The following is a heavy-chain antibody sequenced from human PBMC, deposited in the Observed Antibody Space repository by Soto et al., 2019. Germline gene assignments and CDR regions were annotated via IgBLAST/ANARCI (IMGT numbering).Heavy chain of an antibody. CDR2: IYSGGST. CDR1: GFTVSSNY. V-gene: IGHV3-53*01. CDR3: ASSLVAAADLGTFDY. Sequence: PGGSLRLSCSASGFTVSSNYMSWVRPAPGKGLEWVSVIYSGGSTYYADSVKGRFTISRDNSKNTLYLQMNSLRAEDTAVYYCASSLVAAADLGTFDYWGQGNLVTGSS. J-gene: IGHJ4*02. D-gene: IGHD6-13*01.